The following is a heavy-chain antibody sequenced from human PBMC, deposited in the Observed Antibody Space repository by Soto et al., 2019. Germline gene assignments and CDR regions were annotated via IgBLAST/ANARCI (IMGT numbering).Heavy chain of an antibody. Sequence: PGESLKISCKGSGYSFTSYWISWVRQMPGKGLEWMGRIDPSDSYTNYSPSFQGHVTISADKSISTAYLQWSSLKASDTAMYYCEVGTTSSRRSKYYYGMDVWGQGTTVTVSS. CDR3: EVGTTSSRRSKYYYGMDV. V-gene: IGHV5-10-1*01. D-gene: IGHD1-1*01. J-gene: IGHJ6*02. CDR2: IDPSDSYT. CDR1: GYSFTSYW.